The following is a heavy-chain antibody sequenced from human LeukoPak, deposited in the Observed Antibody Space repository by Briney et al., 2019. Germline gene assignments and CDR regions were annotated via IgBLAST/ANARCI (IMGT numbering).Heavy chain of an antibody. CDR3: AHNLGELSLFDY. Sequence: GGSLRLSCAAPGFAFSNYAMSWVRQAPGKGLEWVSSISGSGSNTYCADSVKGRFTISRDNSKNTLYLQMKSLRAEDTAVYYCAHNLGELSLFDYWGQGTLVTVSS. J-gene: IGHJ4*02. D-gene: IGHD3-16*02. CDR2: ISGSGSNT. V-gene: IGHV3-23*01. CDR1: GFAFSNYA.